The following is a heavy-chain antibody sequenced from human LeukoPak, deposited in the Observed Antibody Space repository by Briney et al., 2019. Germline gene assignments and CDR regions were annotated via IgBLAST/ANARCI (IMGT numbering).Heavy chain of an antibody. CDR2: INHSGST. V-gene: IGHV4-34*01. Sequence: SETLSLTCTVSGGSFSGYYWSWIRQPPGKGLEWIGEINHSGSTNYNPSLKSRVTISVDTSKNQFSLKLSSVTAADTAVYYCARGRFGSSPDYWGQGTLVTVSS. D-gene: IGHD6-13*01. CDR1: GGSFSGYY. J-gene: IGHJ4*02. CDR3: ARGRFGSSPDY.